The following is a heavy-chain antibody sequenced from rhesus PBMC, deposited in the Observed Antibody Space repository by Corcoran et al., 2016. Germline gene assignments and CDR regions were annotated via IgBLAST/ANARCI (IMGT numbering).Heavy chain of an antibody. D-gene: IGHD6-13*01. CDR3: ATGRVLGAAGPDSYFDY. J-gene: IGHJ4*01. Sequence: EVQLVQSGAEVKKPGASVKISCKASGYTFTDYYLHWGRQAPGKGLEWKGRVDPEDGEAIHPQKFQDRVTSTADTSTDTAYMELSSLRSEDTAVYYCATGRVLGAAGPDSYFDYWGQGVLVTVSS. CDR2: VDPEDGEA. CDR1: GYTFTDYY. V-gene: IGHV1-111*02.